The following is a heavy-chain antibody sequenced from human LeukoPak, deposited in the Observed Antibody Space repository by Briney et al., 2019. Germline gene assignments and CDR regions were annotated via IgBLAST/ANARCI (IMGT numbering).Heavy chain of an antibody. CDR2: ISTYNGNT. Sequence: GASVKVSCKASGYTFTRYGISWVRQAPGQGLEWMGWISTYNGNTDYAQKVQGRVTMTTDTSTSTAYMELRSLRSDDTAVYYCARATKIVVAKVLDYWGQGTLVTVSS. CDR3: ARATKIVVAKVLDY. D-gene: IGHD3-22*01. V-gene: IGHV1-18*01. J-gene: IGHJ4*02. CDR1: GYTFTRYG.